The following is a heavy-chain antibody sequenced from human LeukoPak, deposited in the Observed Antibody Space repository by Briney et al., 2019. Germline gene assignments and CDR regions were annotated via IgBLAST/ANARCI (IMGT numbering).Heavy chain of an antibody. J-gene: IGHJ4*02. D-gene: IGHD5-18*01. CDR3: AREGIFLRGYSYGYFDY. Sequence: GGSLRLSCAASGFTFSSYEMNWVRQAPGKGLEWVSYISSSGSTIYYADSVKGRFTISRDNAKNSLYLQMNSLRAGDTAVYYCAREGIFLRGYSYGYFDYWGQGTLVTVSS. CDR2: ISSSGSTI. CDR1: GFTFSSYE. V-gene: IGHV3-48*03.